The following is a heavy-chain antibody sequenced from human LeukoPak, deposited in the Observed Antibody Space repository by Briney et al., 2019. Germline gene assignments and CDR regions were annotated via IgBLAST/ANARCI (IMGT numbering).Heavy chain of an antibody. CDR3: ARLGSSGPTFYYYGMDV. CDR2: INHSGST. V-gene: IGHV4-34*01. Sequence: PSETLSLTCAVYGGSFSGYYWSWIRQPPGKGLEWIGEINHSGSTNYNPSLKSRVTISVDTSKKQFSLKLSSVTAADTAVYYCARLGSSGPTFYYYGMDVWGQGTTVTVSS. J-gene: IGHJ6*02. D-gene: IGHD6-19*01. CDR1: GGSFSGYY.